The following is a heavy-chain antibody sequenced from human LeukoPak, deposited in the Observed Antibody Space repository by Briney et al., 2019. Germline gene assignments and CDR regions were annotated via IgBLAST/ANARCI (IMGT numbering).Heavy chain of an antibody. CDR1: GGTFTTHG. V-gene: IGHV1-69*13. CDR3: ARDGGGSYGGDFDS. Sequence: SVKVSCKTSGGTFTTHGISWVRQAPGQGLEWMGAIIPMFGTPSYSQKFQGRVTITAYESTTTAYMELRSLRSEDTAIYYCARDGGGSYGGDFDSWGQGTLVTVSS. D-gene: IGHD1-26*01. J-gene: IGHJ4*02. CDR2: IIPMFGTP.